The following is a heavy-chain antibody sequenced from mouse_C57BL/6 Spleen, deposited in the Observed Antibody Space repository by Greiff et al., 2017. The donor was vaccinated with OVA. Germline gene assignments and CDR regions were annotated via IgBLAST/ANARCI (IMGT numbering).Heavy chain of an antibody. CDR1: GFSFTTYA. J-gene: IGHJ4*01. V-gene: IGHV10-1*01. Sequence: EVQGVESGGGLVQPKGSLKLSCAASGFSFTTYAMNWVRQAPGKGLEWVARIRSKSNNYAKYYADSVKDRFTISIDESDSKLYMQMNNLKTEDTAMYYCVSYAMDYWGQGTSVTVSS. CDR2: IRSKSNNYAK. CDR3: VSYAMDY.